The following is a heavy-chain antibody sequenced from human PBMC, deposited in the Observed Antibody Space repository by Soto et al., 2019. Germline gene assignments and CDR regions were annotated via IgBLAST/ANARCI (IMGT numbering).Heavy chain of an antibody. CDR3: AKDRGYSYGIFDY. CDR2: ISYDGSNK. D-gene: IGHD5-18*01. CDR1: GFTFSSYG. Sequence: GGSLRLSCAASGFTFSSYGMHWVRQAPGKGLEWVAVISYDGSNKYYADSVKGRFTISRDNSKNTLYLQMNSLRAEDTAVYYCAKDRGYSYGIFDYWGQGTLVTVSS. V-gene: IGHV3-30*18. J-gene: IGHJ4*02.